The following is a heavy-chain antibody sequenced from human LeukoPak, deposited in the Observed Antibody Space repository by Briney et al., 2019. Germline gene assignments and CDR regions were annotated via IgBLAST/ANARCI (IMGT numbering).Heavy chain of an antibody. J-gene: IGHJ4*02. Sequence: GGSLRLSCAASGFTFSSYAMTWVRQAPGKGLEWVSTISGSGANTYYADSVKGRFTISRDNSKNTLSLQMNSLSVEDTALYYCAKYSDSTGAHYFDYWGQGTLVTVSS. CDR3: AKYSDSTGAHYFDY. CDR1: GFTFSSYA. D-gene: IGHD2/OR15-2a*01. V-gene: IGHV3-23*01. CDR2: ISGSGANT.